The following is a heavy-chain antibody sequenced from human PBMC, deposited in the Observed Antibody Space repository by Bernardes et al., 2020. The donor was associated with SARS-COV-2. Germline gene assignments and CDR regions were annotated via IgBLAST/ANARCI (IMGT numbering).Heavy chain of an antibody. CDR3: ARKGGSGWEEAVYFGLEV. J-gene: IGHJ6*04. CDR2: ISTDSNTI. Sequence: GGSLRLSCAASGFPFSTATMNWVRQAPGKGLEWISYISTDSNTILYADSVKGRFTVFRDNAKNSLHLQMQSLRAEDTAVYYCARKGGSGWEEAVYFGLEVWGEGTTVTVSS. CDR1: GFPFSTAT. V-gene: IGHV3-48*04. D-gene: IGHD6-19*01.